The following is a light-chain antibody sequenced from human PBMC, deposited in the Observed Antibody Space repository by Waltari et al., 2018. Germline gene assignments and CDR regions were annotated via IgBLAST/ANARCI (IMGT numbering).Light chain of an antibody. Sequence: DVVLTQSPLSLPVTLGQPASISCRSSQSLVHRDGKIYLNWFHQRPGQSPRRLIYKATDLDPGVPDRFSGRGSGADFTLTISRVEADDVGVYYCMQVTHWPITFGQGTKVDIK. V-gene: IGKV2-30*02. CDR3: MQVTHWPIT. J-gene: IGKJ1*01. CDR2: KAT. CDR1: QSLVHRDGKIY.